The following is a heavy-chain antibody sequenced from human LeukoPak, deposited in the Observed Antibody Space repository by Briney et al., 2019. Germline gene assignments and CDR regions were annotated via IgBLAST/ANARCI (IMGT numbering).Heavy chain of an antibody. J-gene: IGHJ6*03. CDR3: AKNGDRGAYCTGGTCYPYFYYYMDV. Sequence: PSGGSLRLSCAASGFTFSSYEMNWVRQAPGKGLEWVSYISSSGSTIYYADSVKGRFTISRDNSKNTLYLQMNSLRAEDTAIYYCAKNGDRGAYCTGGTCYPYFYYYMDVWGKGTTVTI. D-gene: IGHD2-15*01. CDR1: GFTFSSYE. CDR2: ISSSGSTI. V-gene: IGHV3-48*03.